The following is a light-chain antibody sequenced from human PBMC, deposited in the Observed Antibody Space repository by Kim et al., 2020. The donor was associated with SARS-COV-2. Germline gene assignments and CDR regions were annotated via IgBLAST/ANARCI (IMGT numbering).Light chain of an antibody. CDR1: QCMGMD. J-gene: IGKJ2*01. CDR2: AAY. Sequence: SASIGDRVTIPCRESQCMGMDLGWYQQKPGKAPKRLIYAAYSLQSGVPSMFSGSGSGTEFTLTMSSLQPEDCATYYCLQRDSYPPTFGQETKLEI. CDR3: LQRDSYPPT. V-gene: IGKV1-17*01.